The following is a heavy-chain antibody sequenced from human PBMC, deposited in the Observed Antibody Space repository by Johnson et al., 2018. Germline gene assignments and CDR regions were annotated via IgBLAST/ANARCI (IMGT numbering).Heavy chain of an antibody. CDR3: ARAPELGWSGHYYYYGMDV. CDR2: IYYSGST. J-gene: IGHJ6*02. Sequence: QVQLQESGPGLVKPSETLSLTCTVSGGSISSYYWSWIRQPPGKGLEWIGYIYYSGSTNYNPSLKSRVTISVDTSKNQFSLKLSSVTAADTTVYYCARAPELGWSGHYYYYGMDVWGQGTTVTVSS. CDR1: GGSISSYY. V-gene: IGHV4-59*01. D-gene: IGHD3-3*01.